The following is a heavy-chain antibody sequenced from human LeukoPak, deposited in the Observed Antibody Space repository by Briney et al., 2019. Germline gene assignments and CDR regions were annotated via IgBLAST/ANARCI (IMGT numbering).Heavy chain of an antibody. CDR3: ARDEGNGWPLGWHFDL. V-gene: IGHV3-21*01. D-gene: IGHD6-19*01. CDR2: IRSTSSHI. Sequence: PGGSLRLSCAASGFAFSSYSMNWVRQAPGKGLEWVSSIRSTSSHIYYADSVKGRFTISRDNAKNSLYLQMNSLRVEDTAVYYCARDEGNGWPLGWHFDLWGRGTLVTVSS. J-gene: IGHJ2*01. CDR1: GFAFSSYS.